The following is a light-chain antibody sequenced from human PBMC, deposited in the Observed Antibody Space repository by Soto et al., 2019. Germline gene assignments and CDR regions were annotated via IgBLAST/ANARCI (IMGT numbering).Light chain of an antibody. V-gene: IGKV1-5*01. CDR1: QSISSW. CDR3: QQYGRSPQT. J-gene: IGKJ1*01. Sequence: DIQMTQSPSTLSASVGDRVTITCRASQSISSWLAWYQQKPGKAPKLLIYDASSLESGVPSRFSGSGSGTDFTLTISRLEPEDFAVYYCQQYGRSPQTFGQGTKVDIK. CDR2: DAS.